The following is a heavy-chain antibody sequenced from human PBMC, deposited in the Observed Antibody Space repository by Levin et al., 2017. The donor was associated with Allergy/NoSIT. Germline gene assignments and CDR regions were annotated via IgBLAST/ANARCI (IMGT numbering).Heavy chain of an antibody. Sequence: NSSETLSLTCTVSGDSIYNINYFWGWIRQPPGRGLEWIGTIYYNGSTFYYPSLKSRVTISIALSRNQFSLRLTSVTAADTAVYFCARHEVMVRGIIRPVVAARPPAPWGQGTLVTVSS. J-gene: IGHJ5*02. CDR2: IYYNGST. CDR3: ARHEVMVRGIIRPVVAARPPAP. D-gene: IGHD3-10*01. CDR1: GDSIYNINYF. V-gene: IGHV4-39*01.